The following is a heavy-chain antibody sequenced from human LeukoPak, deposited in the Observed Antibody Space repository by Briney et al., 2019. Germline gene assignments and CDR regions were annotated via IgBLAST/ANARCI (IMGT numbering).Heavy chain of an antibody. CDR2: IRSKANSYAT. V-gene: IGHV3-73*01. CDR1: GFTFSGSA. CDR3: TRRPHDYYGMDV. J-gene: IGHJ6*02. Sequence: GGSLRLSCAASGFTFSGSAMHWVRQASGKGLEWVGRIRSKANSYATAYAASVKGRFTISRDDSKNTAYLQMNSLKTEDTAVYYCTRRPHDYYGMDVWGQGTTVTVSS.